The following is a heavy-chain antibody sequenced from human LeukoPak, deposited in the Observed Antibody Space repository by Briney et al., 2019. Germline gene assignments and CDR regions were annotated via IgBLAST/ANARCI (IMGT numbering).Heavy chain of an antibody. V-gene: IGHV3-23*01. J-gene: IGHJ6*03. D-gene: IGHD5-24*01. Sequence: HPGGSLRLSCAASGFTFSSYGMSWVRQAPGKGLEWVSAISGSGGSTYYADSVKGRFTISRDNSKNTLYLQMNSLRAEDTAVYYCARDRGMGYYYYMDVWGKGTTVTISS. CDR2: ISGSGGST. CDR1: GFTFSSYG. CDR3: ARDRGMGYYYYMDV.